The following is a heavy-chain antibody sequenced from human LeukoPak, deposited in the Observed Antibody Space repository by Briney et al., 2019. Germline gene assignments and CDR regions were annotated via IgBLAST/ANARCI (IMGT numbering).Heavy chain of an antibody. CDR1: GFTFSSYS. Sequence: GGSLRLSCAASGFTFSSYSMNWVRQAPGKGLEWVSSISSSSSYIYYADSVKGRFTISRDNAKNSLYLQMNSLRAEDTAVYYCASRWYSSGREGYWGQGTLVTVSS. CDR3: ASRWYSSGREGY. CDR2: ISSSSSYI. V-gene: IGHV3-21*01. J-gene: IGHJ4*02. D-gene: IGHD6-25*01.